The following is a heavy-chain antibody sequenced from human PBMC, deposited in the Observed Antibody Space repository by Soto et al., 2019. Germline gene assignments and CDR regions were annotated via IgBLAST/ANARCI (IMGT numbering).Heavy chain of an antibody. CDR3: ARIPVDTYMIYWSDP. D-gene: IGHD3-16*01. V-gene: IGHV4-38-2*01. CDR2: MYHSGST. CDR1: GYSISSCYY. J-gene: IGHJ5*02. Sequence: SETLSLTCAVSGYSISSCYYWGRIRQPPGKGLEWIGNMYHSGSTYYNPSLKSRVTISVDTSKNQFSLRLSSVTAADTAVYYCARIPVDTYMIYWSDPWGQGTQVTVSS.